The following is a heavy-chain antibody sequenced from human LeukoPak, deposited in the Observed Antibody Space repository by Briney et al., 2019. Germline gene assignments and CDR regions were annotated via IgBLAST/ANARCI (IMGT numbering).Heavy chain of an antibody. CDR2: IWSDGSQT. D-gene: IGHD3-16*01. V-gene: IGHV3-33*01. J-gene: IGHJ4*02. CDR3: AGAAGLGNYLIDY. Sequence: GGSLRLSCAASGFSFSGDAIHWVRQAPGKGLEWVALIWSDGSQTKYAGSVKGRFTVSRDDSKNTAFLQMSGLTVEDTAVYYCAGAAGLGNYLIDYWGQGTLVTVSS. CDR1: GFSFSGDA.